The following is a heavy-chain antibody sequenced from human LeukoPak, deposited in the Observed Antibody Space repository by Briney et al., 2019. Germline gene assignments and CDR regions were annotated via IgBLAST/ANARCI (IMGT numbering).Heavy chain of an antibody. V-gene: IGHV3-53*01. CDR2: IYSGGST. J-gene: IGHJ4*02. D-gene: IGHD6-13*01. Sequence: GGSLRLSCAASGFTFSSYAMSWVRQAPGKGLEWVSVIYSGGSTYYADSVKGRFTISRDNSKNTLYLQMNSLRAEDTAVYYCTTDLLAAVGLVSFFDFWGQGALVTVSS. CDR1: GFTFSSYA. CDR3: TTDLLAAVGLVSFFDF.